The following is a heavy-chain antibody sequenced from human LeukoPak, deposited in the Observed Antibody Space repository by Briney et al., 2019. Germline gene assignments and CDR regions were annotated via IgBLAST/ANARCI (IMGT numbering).Heavy chain of an antibody. V-gene: IGHV3-48*04. J-gene: IGHJ3*02. CDR3: ARDRIPDYGDPYDAFDI. CDR2: ISSSSTI. CDR1: GFTFSSYS. D-gene: IGHD4-17*01. Sequence: GGSLRLSCAASGFTFSSYSMNWVRQAPGKGLEWVSYISSSSTIYYADSVKGRFTISRDNAKNSLYLQMNSLRAEDTAVYYCARDRIPDYGDPYDAFDIWGQGTMVTVSS.